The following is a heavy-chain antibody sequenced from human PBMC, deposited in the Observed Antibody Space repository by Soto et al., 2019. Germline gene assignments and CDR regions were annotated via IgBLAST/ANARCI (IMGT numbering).Heavy chain of an antibody. J-gene: IGHJ3*02. D-gene: IGHD2-2*01. CDR2: IYTTGTT. CDR3: ARDRECSSTRCYSGAFHI. CDR1: GGSISSGGYY. V-gene: IGHV4-31*03. Sequence: QVQLQESGPGLVKPSQTLSLTCTVSGGSISSGGYYWSWIRQQPGKGLEWIGYIYTTGTTYYNPSLKSRVTISVDMSKNQFSRNLRSVTAADTAVYFCARDRECSSTRCYSGAFHIWGQGTMVTVSS.